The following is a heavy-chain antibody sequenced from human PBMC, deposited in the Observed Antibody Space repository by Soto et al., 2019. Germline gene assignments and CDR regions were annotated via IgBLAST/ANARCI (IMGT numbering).Heavy chain of an antibody. D-gene: IGHD6-6*01. J-gene: IGHJ5*02. V-gene: IGHV4-59*01. CDR2: IYYSGST. Sequence: SETLSLTCTVSGGSISSYYWSWIRQPLGKGLEWIGYIYYSGSTNYNPSLKSRVTISVDTSKNQFSLKLSSVTAADTAVYYCARGGSYSRWSLAFDPWGQGTLVTVSS. CDR1: GGSISSYY. CDR3: ARGGSYSRWSLAFDP.